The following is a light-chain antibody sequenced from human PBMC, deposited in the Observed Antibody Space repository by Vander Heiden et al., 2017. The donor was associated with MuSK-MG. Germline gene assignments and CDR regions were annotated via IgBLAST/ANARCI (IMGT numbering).Light chain of an antibody. CDR1: PIVSSN. CDR3: QKYSTWPVT. CDR2: GAS. J-gene: IGKJ4*01. V-gene: IGKV3-15*01. Sequence: VMTQAPVTLSVSPGDGATLSCRASPIVSSNLAWYQGNPGQAPRLIISGASTRATGFPARVSGSGFGTDFTITITSLQHEDSSIYYCQKYSTWPVTFGGGTKVEIK.